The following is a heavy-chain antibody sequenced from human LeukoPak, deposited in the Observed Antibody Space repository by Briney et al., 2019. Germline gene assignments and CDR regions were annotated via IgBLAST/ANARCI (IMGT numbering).Heavy chain of an antibody. CDR2: IRSDGSST. CDR1: AMIFSTSA. CDR3: AGVLGVRDLAYFDY. V-gene: IGHV3-74*01. Sequence: GTSLRLSCIDSAMIFSTSAMHWVRQAPGKGLVWVSRIRSDGSSTSYADSVRGRFTISRDNAKNTLYLQMNSLRAEDTAVYYCAGVLGVRDLAYFDYWGHGTLVTVSS. J-gene: IGHJ4*01. D-gene: IGHD3-10*01.